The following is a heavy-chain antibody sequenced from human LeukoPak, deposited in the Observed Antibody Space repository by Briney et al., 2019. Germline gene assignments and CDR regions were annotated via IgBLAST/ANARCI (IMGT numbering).Heavy chain of an antibody. CDR2: IYYSGST. CDR3: ARQGHYYDSSGYYIDAFDI. J-gene: IGHJ3*02. Sequence: SETLSLTCTVSGGSISSYYWSWIRQPPGKGLEWIGYIYYSGSTNYNPSLKSRVTISVDTSKNQFSLELSSVTAADTAVYYCARQGHYYDSSGYYIDAFDIWGQGTMVTVSS. D-gene: IGHD3-22*01. V-gene: IGHV4-59*08. CDR1: GGSISSYY.